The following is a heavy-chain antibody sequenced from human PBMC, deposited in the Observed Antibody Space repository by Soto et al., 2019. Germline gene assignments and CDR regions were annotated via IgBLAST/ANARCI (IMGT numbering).Heavy chain of an antibody. Sequence: ASVKVSCKASGYTFTSYDINWVRQATGQGLEWMGWMNPNSGNTGYAQKFQGRVTMTRNTSISTAYMELSSLRSEDTAVYYCAREGRVVVVAATENYYYYYYMDVWGKGTTVTSP. CDR2: MNPNSGNT. J-gene: IGHJ6*03. CDR1: GYTFTSYD. V-gene: IGHV1-8*01. CDR3: AREGRVVVVAATENYYYYYYMDV. D-gene: IGHD2-15*01.